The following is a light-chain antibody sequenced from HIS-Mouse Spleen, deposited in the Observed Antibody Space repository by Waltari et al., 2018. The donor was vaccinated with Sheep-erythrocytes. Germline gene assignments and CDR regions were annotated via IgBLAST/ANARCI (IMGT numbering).Light chain of an antibody. CDR3: QQANSFPPT. J-gene: IGKJ1*01. CDR1: QGISSW. Sequence: DIQMTQSPSSVSASVGDRVTITRRASQGISSWLGWYQQKPGKAPKLLIYAASSLQSGVPSRFSGSGSETDFTLTISSLQPEDFATYYCQQANSFPPTFGQGTKVEIK. V-gene: IGKV1-12*01. CDR2: AAS.